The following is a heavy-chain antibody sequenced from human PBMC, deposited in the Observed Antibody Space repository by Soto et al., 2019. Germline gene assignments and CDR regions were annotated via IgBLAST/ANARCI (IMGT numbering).Heavy chain of an antibody. CDR1: GCTFSSYS. CDR2: VIPSVGIA. CDR3: ARGYYEGNGTSAASNWFDP. D-gene: IGHD3-22*01. Sequence: ASGKVSCKASGCTFSSYSISWVRQAPGQGLEWMGGVIPSVGIANYAQKFPGRVRITADASTSTAYMALSSLRYEDTAVYYCARGYYEGNGTSAASNWFDPWGQGTLVTVSS. J-gene: IGHJ5*02. V-gene: IGHV1-69*10.